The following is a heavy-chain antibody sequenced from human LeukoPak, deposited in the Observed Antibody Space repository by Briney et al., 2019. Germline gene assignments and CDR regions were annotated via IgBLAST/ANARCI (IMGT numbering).Heavy chain of an antibody. Sequence: SETLSLTCTVSGGSISSGDYYWRWIRQPPGKGLEWIGYIYYSGSTYYNPSLKSRVTISVDTSKNQFSLKLSSVTAADTAVYYCARDAGTLPPLRAYYMDVWGKGTTVTVSS. CDR2: IYYSGST. D-gene: IGHD1-1*01. CDR1: GGSISSGDYY. J-gene: IGHJ6*03. V-gene: IGHV4-30-4*08. CDR3: ARDAGTLPPLRAYYMDV.